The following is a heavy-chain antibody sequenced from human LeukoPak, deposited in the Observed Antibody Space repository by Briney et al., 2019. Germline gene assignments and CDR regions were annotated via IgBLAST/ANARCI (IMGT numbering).Heavy chain of an antibody. CDR2: ISYSGST. Sequence: PSETLSLTCTVSGGSISSSTYYWVWFRQPPGKGLEWIGSISYSGSTYYNPSLKSRVTISVDTSKNQFSLKLSSVTAADTAVYYCARVTMRRGLPRRYFDYWGQGTLVTVSS. J-gene: IGHJ4*02. D-gene: IGHD2-15*01. V-gene: IGHV4-39*07. CDR3: ARVTMRRGLPRRYFDY. CDR1: GGSISSSTYY.